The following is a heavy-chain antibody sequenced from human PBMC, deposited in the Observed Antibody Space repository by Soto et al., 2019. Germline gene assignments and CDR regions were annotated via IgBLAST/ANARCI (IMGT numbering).Heavy chain of an antibody. V-gene: IGHV4-59*01. CDR3: ARSVNIVATIDY. CDR1: GGSISSYY. CDR2: IYYSGST. D-gene: IGHD5-12*01. J-gene: IGHJ4*02. Sequence: SETLSLTCTVSGGSISSYYWSWIRQPPGKGLEWIGYIYYSGSTNYNPSLKSRVTISVDTSKNQFSLKLSSVTAADTAVYYCARSVNIVATIDYWGQGTLVTVSS.